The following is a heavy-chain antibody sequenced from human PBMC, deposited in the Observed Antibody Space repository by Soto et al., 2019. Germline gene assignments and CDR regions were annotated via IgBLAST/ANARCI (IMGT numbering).Heavy chain of an antibody. CDR3: ARGWGRWPHEKPGDY. J-gene: IGHJ4*02. Sequence: QVQLVQSGAEVKKPGASVKVSCEASGYTFTTYDINWVRQATGQGLEWMGWMNPNSGNTGYAQKFEGRVTMIRSTSTSTAYMELSSLRSEDTAVYYCARGWGRWPHEKPGDYWGQGTLVTVSS. CDR2: MNPNSGNT. CDR1: GYTFTTYD. D-gene: IGHD3-16*01. V-gene: IGHV1-8*01.